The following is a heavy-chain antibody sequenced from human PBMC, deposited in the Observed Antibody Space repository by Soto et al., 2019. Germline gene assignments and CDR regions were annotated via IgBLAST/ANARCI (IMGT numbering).Heavy chain of an antibody. CDR2: LSWNSGNV. CDR1: GFRFDAYA. J-gene: IGHJ4*02. Sequence: EVQLVESGGGLVQPGRSLRLSCAASGFRFDAYAMHWVRQAPGKGLEWVSGLSWNSGNVGYADSVEGRFTISRDNAKNSLYLHMNSLTAEDTAIYYCAKMEAFCNNTICYARGVGQKPLDFWGQGTLVTVSS. V-gene: IGHV3-9*01. D-gene: IGHD2-2*01. CDR3: AKMEAFCNNTICYARGVGQKPLDF.